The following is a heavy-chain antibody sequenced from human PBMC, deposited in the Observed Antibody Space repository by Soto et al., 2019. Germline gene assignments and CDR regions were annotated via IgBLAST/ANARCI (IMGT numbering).Heavy chain of an antibody. CDR3: ARDISEGALYYYYGMDV. D-gene: IGHD3-16*02. CDR1: GYTFTGYY. V-gene: IGHV1-2*04. Sequence: ASVKVSCKASGYTFTGYYMHWVRQAPGQGLEWMGWINPNSGGTNYAQKFQGWVTMTRDTSISTAYMELSRLRSDDTAVYYCARDISEGALYYYYGMDVWGQGTTVTVSS. CDR2: INPNSGGT. J-gene: IGHJ6*02.